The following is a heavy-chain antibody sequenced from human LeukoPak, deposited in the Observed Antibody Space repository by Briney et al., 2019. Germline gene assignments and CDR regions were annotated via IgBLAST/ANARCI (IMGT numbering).Heavy chain of an antibody. J-gene: IGHJ4*02. V-gene: IGHV3-33*02. CDR2: IWSDRSGT. Sequence: GRCLSLSCASSGLIFSSSGMQWVRQPSSRGLEWVVVIWSDRSGTHYADSVKGRCTISRDNSTNTLFLQMNSILAEDTAVYYCARDRGSRWYGPIDYWGQGTLVTVSS. D-gene: IGHD6-13*01. CDR1: GLIFSSSG. CDR3: ARDRGSRWYGPIDY.